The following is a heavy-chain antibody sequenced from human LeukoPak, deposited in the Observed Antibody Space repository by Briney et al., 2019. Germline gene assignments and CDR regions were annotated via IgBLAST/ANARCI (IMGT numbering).Heavy chain of an antibody. CDR3: ARQTTVRPSSWYFDL. CDR1: GGSISSSSYY. V-gene: IGHV4-39*01. CDR2: INYSGST. Sequence: SETLSLTCTVSGGSISSSSYYWGWIRQPPGKGLEWIGSINYSGSTYYNPSLKSRVTISVDTSKNQFSLKLSSVTAADTAVYYCARQTTVRPSSWYFDLWGRGTLVTVSS. D-gene: IGHD4-17*01. J-gene: IGHJ2*01.